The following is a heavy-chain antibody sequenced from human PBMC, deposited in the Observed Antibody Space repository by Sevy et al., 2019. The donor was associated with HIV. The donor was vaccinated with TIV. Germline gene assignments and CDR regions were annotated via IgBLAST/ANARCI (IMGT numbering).Heavy chain of an antibody. CDR1: GFSFRSYS. J-gene: IGHJ6*02. CDR3: ARVRDEWGPEGMDV. D-gene: IGHD3-10*01. Sequence: GGSLRLSCAASGFSFRSYSMNCVRQAPGKGLEWVSYIHSSSSTTYYADSVKGRFIISRDIAKNSLYLQMNSLRDEDTAVDYCARVRDEWGPEGMDVWGQGTTVTVSS. CDR2: IHSSSSTT. V-gene: IGHV3-48*02.